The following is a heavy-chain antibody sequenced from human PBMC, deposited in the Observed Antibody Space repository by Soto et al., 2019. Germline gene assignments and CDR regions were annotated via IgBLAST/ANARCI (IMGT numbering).Heavy chain of an antibody. CDR1: GTTFSSYD. CDR2: IIPTFGLP. J-gene: IGHJ5*02. D-gene: IGHD5-12*01. CDR3: AGRDGYTT. V-gene: IGHV1-69*01. Sequence: QVQLVQSGSEVINPGSSVKVSCKASGTTFSSYDINWVRQAPGQGLEWMGGIIPTFGLPNYSQRFQDRLTITADESTTTAYMNPSCLTSEDTAVYFCAGRDGYTTWGQGTLVTVSA.